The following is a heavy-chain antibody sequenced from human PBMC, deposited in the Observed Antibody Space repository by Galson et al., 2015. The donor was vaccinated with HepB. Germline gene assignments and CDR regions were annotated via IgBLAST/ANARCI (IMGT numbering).Heavy chain of an antibody. Sequence: SLRLSCAASGFTFRSYDIHWVRQAPGRGLEWVALISYDGSKKYYADSVKGRFTISRDNSKNTMYLQMNSLRVEDTAVYYCAKDQLSDLVITTEDVFDSWGQGTLVTVSS. CDR2: ISYDGSKK. CDR3: AKDQLSDLVITTEDVFDS. D-gene: IGHD3-22*01. J-gene: IGHJ4*02. V-gene: IGHV3-30*18. CDR1: GFTFRSYD.